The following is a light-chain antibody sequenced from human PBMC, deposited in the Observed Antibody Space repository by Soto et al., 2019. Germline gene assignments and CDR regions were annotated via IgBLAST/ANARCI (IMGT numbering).Light chain of an antibody. CDR3: LQDYNYPFT. J-gene: IGKJ3*01. CDR2: AAS. CDR1: QGISND. V-gene: IGKV1-6*01. Sequence: AIQVTQSPSSLSASVGDRVTISCRTSQGISNDLGWYQQKPGKAPKLLIYAASSLQSGVPSRFSGSGSGTDCTLTISSLQPEDFATYFCLQDYNYPFTFGPGTKVDIK.